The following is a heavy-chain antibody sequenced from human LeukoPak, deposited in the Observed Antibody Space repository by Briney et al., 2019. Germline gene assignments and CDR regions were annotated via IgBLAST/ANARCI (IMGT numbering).Heavy chain of an antibody. J-gene: IGHJ4*02. CDR3: ARRHGDHLGGFEY. Sequence: GGSLRLSCVASRITLSSYSMNWVRQAPGKGLEWVSYISTSSTTIYYADSVKGRFTISRDNAKNSLYLQMNSLRDEDTAVYYCARRHGDHLGGFEYWGQGTLVTVSS. CDR1: RITLSSYS. D-gene: IGHD4-17*01. V-gene: IGHV3-48*02. CDR2: ISTSSTTI.